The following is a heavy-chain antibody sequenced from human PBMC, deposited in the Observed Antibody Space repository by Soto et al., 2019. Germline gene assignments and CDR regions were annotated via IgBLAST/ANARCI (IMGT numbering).Heavy chain of an antibody. CDR3: ARDRDDAFDI. CDR2: IYYSGST. J-gene: IGHJ3*02. CDR1: GGSISSYY. D-gene: IGHD3-10*01. V-gene: IGHV4-59*01. Sequence: PSETLSLTCTVSGGSISSYYWSWIRQPPGKGLEWIGYIYYSGSTNYNPSLKSRATISVDTSKNQFSLKLSSVTAADTAVYYCARDRDDAFDIWGQGTMVTVSS.